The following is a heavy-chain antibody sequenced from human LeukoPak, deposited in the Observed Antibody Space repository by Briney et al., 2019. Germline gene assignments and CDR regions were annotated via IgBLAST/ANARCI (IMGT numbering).Heavy chain of an antibody. J-gene: IGHJ4*02. D-gene: IGHD5-18*01. CDR1: GGSFSGYY. CDR2: INHSGST. V-gene: IGHV4-34*01. CDR3: AREGWIQLWLLLDY. Sequence: SETLSLTCAVYGGSFSGYYWSWIRQPPGKGLEWIGEINHSGSTNYNPSLKSRATISVDTSKNQFSLKLSSVTAADTAVYYCAREGWIQLWLLLDYWGQGTLVTVSS.